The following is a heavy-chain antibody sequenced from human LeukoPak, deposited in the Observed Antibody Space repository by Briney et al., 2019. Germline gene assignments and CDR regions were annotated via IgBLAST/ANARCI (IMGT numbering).Heavy chain of an antibody. D-gene: IGHD2-8*01. V-gene: IGHV3-21*01. CDR1: GFTFSSYS. CDR2: ISSSRSYI. J-gene: IGHJ4*02. Sequence: GGSLRLSCAASGFTFSSYSMNWVRQAPGKGLEWVSSISSSRSYIYYADSVKGRFTISRDNAKNSLYLQMNSLRAEDTAVYYCARDNDVADFDYWGQGTLVTVSS. CDR3: ARDNDVADFDY.